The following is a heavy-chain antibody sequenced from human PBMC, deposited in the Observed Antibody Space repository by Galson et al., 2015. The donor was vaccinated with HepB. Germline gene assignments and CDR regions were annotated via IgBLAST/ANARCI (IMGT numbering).Heavy chain of an antibody. CDR3: ARLGGYCSSTSCYTPASY. Sequence: QSGAEVKKPGESLKIPCKGSGYSFTSHWIGWVRQMPGKGLEWMGIIYPGDSDTRYSPSFQGQVTISADKSISTAYLQWSSLKASDTAMYYCARLGGYCSSTSCYTPASYWGQGTLVTVSS. D-gene: IGHD2-2*02. V-gene: IGHV5-51*03. CDR2: IYPGDSDT. CDR1: GYSFTSHW. J-gene: IGHJ4*02.